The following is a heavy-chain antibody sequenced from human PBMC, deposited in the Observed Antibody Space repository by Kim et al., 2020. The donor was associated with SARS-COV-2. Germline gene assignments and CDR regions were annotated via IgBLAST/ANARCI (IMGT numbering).Heavy chain of an antibody. Sequence: ASVTVSCKVSGYTLTELSMHWVRQAAGKGLEWMGGIDPEDGETIYAQKFQGRATVTEDTYTDTAYMELSSLRSEDTAVYYCATLSPSSDAFDYWGQGTLITVSA. D-gene: IGHD2-21*01. CDR1: GYTLTELS. V-gene: IGHV1-24*01. CDR3: ATLSPSSDAFDY. CDR2: IDPEDGET. J-gene: IGHJ4*02.